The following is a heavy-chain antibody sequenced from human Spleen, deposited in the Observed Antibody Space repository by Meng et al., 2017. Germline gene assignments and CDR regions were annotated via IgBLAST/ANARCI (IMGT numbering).Heavy chain of an antibody. Sequence: SVKVSCKASGYTFPDYWLHWVRRAPGQGLEWMGGIIPIFGPTNYAQKFQGRVTITADESTSTAYMELSGLRSEDTALYYCARGAVVATTYYFDYWGQGSLVTVSS. V-gene: IGHV1-69*13. CDR1: GYTFPDYW. J-gene: IGHJ4*02. CDR3: ARGAVVATTYYFDY. D-gene: IGHD2-15*01. CDR2: IIPIFGPT.